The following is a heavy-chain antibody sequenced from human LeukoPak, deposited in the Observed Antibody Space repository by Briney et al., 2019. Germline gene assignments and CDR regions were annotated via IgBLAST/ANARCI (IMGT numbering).Heavy chain of an antibody. V-gene: IGHV3-30-3*01. CDR3: ARGHSSSSGSPDY. Sequence: PGGSLRLSCAASGFTFSSYAMHWVRQAPGKGLEWVAVISYDGSNKYYADSVKGRFTISRDNSKNTLYLQMNSLRAEDTAVYYCARGHSSSSGSPDYWGQGTLVTVSS. D-gene: IGHD6-6*01. CDR1: GFTFSSYA. CDR2: ISYDGSNK. J-gene: IGHJ4*02.